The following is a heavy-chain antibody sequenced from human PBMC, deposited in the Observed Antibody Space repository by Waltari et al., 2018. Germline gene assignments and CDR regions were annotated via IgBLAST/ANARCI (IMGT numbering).Heavy chain of an antibody. CDR1: GFIFSNYW. V-gene: IGHV3-74*01. D-gene: IGHD6-13*01. Sequence: EVQLVESGGGLVQPGGSLRLSCAASGFIFSNYWMPWLRQAPGKGPVWVSQIKTDGITTRYTDSVEGRFTISRDNARNMLYLQMNSLRAEDTALYYCAAYSGSWYWGQEPWSPSPQ. CDR2: IKTDGITT. CDR3: AAYSGSWY. J-gene: IGHJ4*01.